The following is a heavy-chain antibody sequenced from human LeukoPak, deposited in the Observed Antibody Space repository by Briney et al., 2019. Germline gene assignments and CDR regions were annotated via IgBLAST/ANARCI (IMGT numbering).Heavy chain of an antibody. CDR3: AKSNGDYKKGFDY. CDR2: IWYDGSKT. V-gene: IGHV3-33*06. Sequence: GGSLRLPCAASGFTFSGYGMNWVRQAPGKGLDWLAIIWYDGSKTHYADSVKGRFTISRDNSENTLYLQMNDLRADDTAVYYCAKSNGDYKKGFDYWGQGTLVTVSS. J-gene: IGHJ4*02. CDR1: GFTFSGYG. D-gene: IGHD2-21*02.